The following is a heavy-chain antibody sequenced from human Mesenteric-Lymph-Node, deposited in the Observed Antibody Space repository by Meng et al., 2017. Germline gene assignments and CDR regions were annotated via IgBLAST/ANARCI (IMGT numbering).Heavy chain of an antibody. D-gene: IGHD2-21*01. J-gene: IGHJ4*02. Sequence: LATSVKGSCHVVRDPFSAYYLHWVRQAPGQGLEWIGWINAGNGHTKYSQKFQGRVTITRYTSASTAYMELSSLRSEDTAVYYCARRIAAFDYWGQGTLVTVSS. CDR3: ARRIAAFDY. CDR2: INAGNGHT. CDR1: RDPFSAYY. V-gene: IGHV1-3*01.